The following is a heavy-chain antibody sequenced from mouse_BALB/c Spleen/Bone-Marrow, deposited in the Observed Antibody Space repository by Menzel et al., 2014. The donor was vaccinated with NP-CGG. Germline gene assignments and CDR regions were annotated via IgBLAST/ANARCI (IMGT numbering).Heavy chain of an antibody. Sequence: LMESGALVKISCKASGYTFTSYDINWVKQRPGQGLEWIGWIYPGDGSTKYNEKFKGKATLTADKSSSTAYMQVSSLTSENSAVYFCAMTARGGFAYWGQGTLVTVSA. D-gene: IGHD3-2*01. CDR3: AMTARGGFAY. V-gene: IGHV1S33*01. J-gene: IGHJ3*01. CDR2: IYPGDGST. CDR1: GYTFTSYD.